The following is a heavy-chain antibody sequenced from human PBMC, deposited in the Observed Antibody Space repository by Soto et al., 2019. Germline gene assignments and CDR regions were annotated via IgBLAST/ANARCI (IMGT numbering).Heavy chain of an antibody. J-gene: IGHJ5*02. CDR3: AHSNYWFDP. Sequence: QITLKESGPMLVKPTQTLTLTCTFSGFSLSTLGVGVGWIRQPPGKALEWLALIYWDDEKRYSPSVKSRLTXNKDTSKTQVVLTMTKMDPVDTATYYCAHSNYWFDPRGQGTLVTVSP. CDR2: IYWDDEK. CDR1: GFSLSTLGVG. V-gene: IGHV2-5*02.